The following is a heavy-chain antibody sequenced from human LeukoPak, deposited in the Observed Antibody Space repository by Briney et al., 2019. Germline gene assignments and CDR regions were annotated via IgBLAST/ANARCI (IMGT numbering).Heavy chain of an antibody. Sequence: PGGSLRLSCAASGFTFSSHGMHWVRQAPGKGLEWVAVISYDGSNKYYADSVKGRFTISRDNSKNTLYLQMNSLRAEDTAVYYCAKDLSYDPFDIWGQGTMVTVSS. D-gene: IGHD5-18*01. J-gene: IGHJ3*02. V-gene: IGHV3-30*18. CDR2: ISYDGSNK. CDR3: AKDLSYDPFDI. CDR1: GFTFSSHG.